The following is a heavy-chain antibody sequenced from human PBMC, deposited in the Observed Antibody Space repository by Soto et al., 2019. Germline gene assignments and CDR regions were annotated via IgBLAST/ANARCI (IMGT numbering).Heavy chain of an antibody. CDR1: GFTFDDYA. CDR3: AKRSSARDNIWAIDS. D-gene: IGHD1-1*01. CDR2: ISWNRANI. J-gene: IGHJ4*02. V-gene: IGHV3-9*01. Sequence: GGSLRLSCAASGFTFDDYAMYWVRQAPGKGLEWVSGISWNRANIGYADSVKGRFTISRDNTKNSLYLQMNSLRPEDTALYYCAKRSSARDNIWAIDSWGQGTLVTVSS.